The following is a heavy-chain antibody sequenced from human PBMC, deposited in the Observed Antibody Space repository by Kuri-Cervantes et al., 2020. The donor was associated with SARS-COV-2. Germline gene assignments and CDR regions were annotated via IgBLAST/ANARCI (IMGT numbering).Heavy chain of an antibody. CDR1: GFTFSSYA. CDR3: AKAVDPGDTGTPQDFDY. J-gene: IGHJ4*02. D-gene: IGHD4-17*01. Sequence: GESLKISWAASGFTFSSYAMHLVRQAPGKGLEWVAVISYDGSNKYYADSVKGQFTISRDNSKNTMYLQMNSMRAEDTAVYYCAKAVDPGDTGTPQDFDYWGQGTLVTVSS. V-gene: IGHV3-30-3*01. CDR2: ISYDGSNK.